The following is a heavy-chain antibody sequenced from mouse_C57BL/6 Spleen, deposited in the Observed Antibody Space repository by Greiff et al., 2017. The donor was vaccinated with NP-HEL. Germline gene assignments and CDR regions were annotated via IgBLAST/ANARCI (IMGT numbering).Heavy chain of an antibody. CDR1: GYTFTDYE. V-gene: IGHV1-15*01. D-gene: IGHD1-1*01. Sequence: VQGVESGAELVRPGASVTLSCKASGYTFTDYEMHWVKQTPVHGLEWIGAIDPETGGTAYNQKFKGKAILTADKSSSTAYMELRSLTSEDSAVYYCTRNYYGSSYGYFDVWGTGTTVTVSS. CDR2: IDPETGGT. CDR3: TRNYYGSSYGYFDV. J-gene: IGHJ1*03.